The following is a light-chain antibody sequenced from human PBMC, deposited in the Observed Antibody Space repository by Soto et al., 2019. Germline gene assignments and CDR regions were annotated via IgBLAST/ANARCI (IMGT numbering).Light chain of an antibody. CDR3: PQYGKSRTT. Sequence: DNDWTRARATLSVSPGGSGTLTCRTSQSVSSNYVAWYQQKPGQAPRLLIYGASSRATGIPDRFSGSGSGTDLPLTISRLDPQDFEVYYCPQYGKSRTTLGPGTKVDIK. CDR1: QSVSSNY. CDR2: GAS. J-gene: IGKJ1*01. V-gene: IGKV3-20*01.